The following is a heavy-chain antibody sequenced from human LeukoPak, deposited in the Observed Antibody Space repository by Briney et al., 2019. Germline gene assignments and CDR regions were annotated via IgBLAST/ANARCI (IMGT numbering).Heavy chain of an antibody. J-gene: IGHJ5*02. CDR1: GFTFSSYS. CDR3: ASGPQPRFDP. D-gene: IGHD2-2*01. V-gene: IGHV3-21*01. CDR2: ISSSSSYI. Sequence: PGGSLRLSCAASGFTFSSYSMNWGRQAPGKGLEWVSSISSSSSYIYYADSVKGRFTISRDNAQNSLYLQMNSLRAEDTAVYYCASGPQPRFDPWGQATLVTVSS.